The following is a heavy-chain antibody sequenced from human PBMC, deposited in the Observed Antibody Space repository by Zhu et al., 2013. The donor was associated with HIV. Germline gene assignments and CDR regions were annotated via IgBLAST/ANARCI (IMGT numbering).Heavy chain of an antibody. CDR3: ARGFDP. CDR2: IYYSGIT. J-gene: IGHJ5*02. Sequence: QVQLQESGPGLVKPSETLSLTCSVSGGSVSSSGYYWGWIRQPLGKGLEWIGYIYYSGITNYNPSLKSRATISMDTSKNQFSLKLSSVTTADTAVYYCARGFDPWGRGTLGHRLL. V-gene: IGHV4-61*08. CDR1: GGSVSSSGYY.